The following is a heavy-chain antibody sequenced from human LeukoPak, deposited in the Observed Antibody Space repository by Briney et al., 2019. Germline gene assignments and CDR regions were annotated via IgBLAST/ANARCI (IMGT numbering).Heavy chain of an antibody. CDR3: ARHPPSTMVRGVIGFDY. CDR2: IYYSGST. J-gene: IGHJ4*02. Sequence: SETLSLTCTVSGGSISSYHWSWIRQPPGKGLEWIGYIYYSGSTNCNPSLKSRVTISVDTSKNQFSLKLSSVTAADTAVYYCARHPPSTMVRGVIGFDYWGQGTLVTVSS. V-gene: IGHV4-59*08. D-gene: IGHD3-10*01. CDR1: GGSISSYH.